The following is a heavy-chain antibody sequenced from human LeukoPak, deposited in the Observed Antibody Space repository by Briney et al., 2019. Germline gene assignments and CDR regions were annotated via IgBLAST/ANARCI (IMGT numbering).Heavy chain of an antibody. J-gene: IGHJ5*02. CDR3: ARDQPPNYYGSGSYYTHWFDP. V-gene: IGHV4-61*01. Sequence: SETLSLTCAVSGYSISSGYYCGWIRQPPGKGLEWIGYIYYSGSTNYNPSLKSRVTISVDTSKNQFSLKLSSVTAADTAVYYCARDQPPNYYGSGSYYTHWFDPWGQGTLVTVSS. CDR2: IYYSGST. D-gene: IGHD3-10*01. CDR1: GYSISSGYY.